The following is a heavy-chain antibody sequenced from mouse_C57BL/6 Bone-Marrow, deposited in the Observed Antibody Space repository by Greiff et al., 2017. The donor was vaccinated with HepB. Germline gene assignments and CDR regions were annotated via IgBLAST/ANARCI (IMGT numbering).Heavy chain of an antibody. Sequence: VQLQQSGPGLVKPSQSLSLTCSVTGYSITSGYYWNWIRQFPGNKLEWMGYISYDGSNNYNPSLKNRISITRDTSKNQFFLKLNSVTTEDTATYYCARCYYGSSPDYWGQGTTLTVSS. CDR3: ARCYYGSSPDY. V-gene: IGHV3-6*01. CDR1: GYSITSGYY. D-gene: IGHD1-1*01. J-gene: IGHJ2*01. CDR2: ISYDGSN.